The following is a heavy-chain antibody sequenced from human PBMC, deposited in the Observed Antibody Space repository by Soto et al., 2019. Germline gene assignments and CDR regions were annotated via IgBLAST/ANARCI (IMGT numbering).Heavy chain of an antibody. CDR1: GFTFSSYS. CDR3: ARDTLELLYYFDY. Sequence: GGSLRLSCAASGFTFSSYSMNWVRQAPGKGLEWVSRINSDGSSASYADSVKGRFTISRDNAKNTLYLQMNSLRAEDPAVYYCARDTLELLYYFDYWGQGTLVTVSS. D-gene: IGHD1-7*01. J-gene: IGHJ4*02. CDR2: INSDGSSA. V-gene: IGHV3-74*01.